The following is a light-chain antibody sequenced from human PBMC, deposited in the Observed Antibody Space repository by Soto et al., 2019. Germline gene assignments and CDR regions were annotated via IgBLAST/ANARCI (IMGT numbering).Light chain of an antibody. CDR1: SSDVAFFNY. J-gene: IGLJ1*01. CDR2: EVT. CDR3: CSYRSVNTVG. Sequence: QSALTQPASVSGSPGQSITLSCTGTSSDVAFFNYVSWYQHHPGKAPKLMVSEVTTRPSGVSIRFSGSKSANTASLTISGLQAEDEATYYCCSYRSVNTVGFGSGTKVTVL. V-gene: IGLV2-14*01.